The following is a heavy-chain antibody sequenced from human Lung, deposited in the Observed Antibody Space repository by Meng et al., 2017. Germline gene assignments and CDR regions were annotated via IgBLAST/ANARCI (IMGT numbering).Heavy chain of an antibody. Sequence: QVRLQQLGPGLLKPSEPLSLTGFFSGGSLSDYYWSWIRQPPGKGLEWIGEINHSGSTNYNPSLESRATISVDTSQNNLSLKLSSVTAADSAVYYCARGPTTMAHDFDYWGQGTLVTVSS. CDR3: ARGPTTMAHDFDY. CDR1: GGSLSDYY. D-gene: IGHD4-11*01. V-gene: IGHV4-34*01. CDR2: INHSGST. J-gene: IGHJ4*02.